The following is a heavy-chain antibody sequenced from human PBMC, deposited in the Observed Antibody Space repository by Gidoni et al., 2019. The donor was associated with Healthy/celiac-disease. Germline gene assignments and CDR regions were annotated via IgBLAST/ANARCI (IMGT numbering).Heavy chain of an antibody. V-gene: IGHV4-61*01. CDR2: IYYSGSN. CDR3: ARDFTDGGNYLGVGYFDL. Sequence: QVQLQESGPGLVKPSATLSLTCTVSGGSVSSGRSYWSWIRQPPGKGLEWIGYIYYSGSNNYNPSLKSRVTISVDTSKNQFSLKLSSVTAADTAVYYCARDFTDGGNYLGVGYFDLWGRGTLVTVSS. CDR1: GGSVSSGRSY. D-gene: IGHD4-4*01. J-gene: IGHJ2*01.